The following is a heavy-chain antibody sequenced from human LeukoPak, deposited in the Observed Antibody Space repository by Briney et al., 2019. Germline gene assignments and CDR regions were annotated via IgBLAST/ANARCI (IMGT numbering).Heavy chain of an antibody. CDR3: ARAALQLWLHPDY. D-gene: IGHD5-18*01. V-gene: IGHV4-30-4*08. CDR2: IYYSGSN. Sequence: SQTLSLTCTVSGGSISSGDYYWSWIRQPPGKGLEWIGYIYYSGSNYYNPSLKSRVTISVDTSKNQFSLKQSSVTAADTAVYYCARAALQLWLHPDYWGQGTLVTVSS. J-gene: IGHJ4*02. CDR1: GGSISSGDYY.